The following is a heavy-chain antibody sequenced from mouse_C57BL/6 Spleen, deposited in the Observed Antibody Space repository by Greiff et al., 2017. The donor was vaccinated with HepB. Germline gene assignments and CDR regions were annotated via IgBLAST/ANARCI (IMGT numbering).Heavy chain of an antibody. CDR2: IHPNSGST. D-gene: IGHD1-1*01. Sequence: VQLQQPGAELVKPGASVKLSCKASGYTFTSYWMHWVKQRPGQGLEWIGMIHPNSGSTNYNEKFKSKATLTVDKSSSTAYMQLSSLTSEDSAVYYCARNPSYYGSRDWYFDVWGTGTTVTVSS. V-gene: IGHV1-64*01. CDR1: GYTFTSYW. J-gene: IGHJ1*03. CDR3: ARNPSYYGSRDWYFDV.